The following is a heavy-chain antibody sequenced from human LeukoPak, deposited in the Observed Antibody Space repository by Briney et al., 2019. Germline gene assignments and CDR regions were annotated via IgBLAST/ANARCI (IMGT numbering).Heavy chain of an antibody. CDR1: GFTFSSYA. D-gene: IGHD6-13*01. CDR2: ISGSGDST. Sequence: QSGGSLRLSCAASGFTFSSYAMSGVRQAPGKGLEWVSAISGSGDSTYYGDSVKGRFTISRDNSKNALYLQMNSLRAEDTAVYYCAKTRPLDSSSWSHGDYWGQGTLVTVSS. V-gene: IGHV3-23*01. CDR3: AKTRPLDSSSWSHGDY. J-gene: IGHJ4*02.